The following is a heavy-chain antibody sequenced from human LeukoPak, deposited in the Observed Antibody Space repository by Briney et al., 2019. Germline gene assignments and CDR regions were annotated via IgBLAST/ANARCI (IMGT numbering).Heavy chain of an antibody. Sequence: RGGALTHSCAASGFTFSKHLMNWVGQAAGKGLEGVANINQDGSDKYYADSVKGRFTISRDNAKNSLYLQMNSLRAEDTAVYYCARDHFDPGAIFDYWGQGNLVTVSS. CDR1: GFTFSKHL. D-gene: IGHD3-9*01. CDR2: INQDGSDK. J-gene: IGHJ4*02. CDR3: ARDHFDPGAIFDY. V-gene: IGHV3-7*05.